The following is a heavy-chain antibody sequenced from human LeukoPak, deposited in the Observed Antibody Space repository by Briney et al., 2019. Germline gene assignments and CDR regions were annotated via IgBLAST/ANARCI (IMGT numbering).Heavy chain of an antibody. V-gene: IGHV3-21*01. Sequence: GGSLRLSCAASGFTFSSYSLNWVRQAPGRGLEWVSSISSTSTYIYYADSVKGRFTISRDNAKNSLYLQMNSLRAEDTAVYYCARKGPYGYFYYMDVWGKGTTVTVSS. J-gene: IGHJ6*03. CDR3: ARKGPYGYFYYMDV. CDR2: ISSTSTYI. CDR1: GFTFSSYS. D-gene: IGHD4-17*01.